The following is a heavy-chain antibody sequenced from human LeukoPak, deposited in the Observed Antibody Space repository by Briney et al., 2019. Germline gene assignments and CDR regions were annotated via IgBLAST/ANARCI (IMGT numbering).Heavy chain of an antibody. CDR1: EFTFSNYA. CDR3: AKDPPQYCSSVSCYVFDS. CDR2: ISGNGGGT. J-gene: IGHJ4*02. V-gene: IGHV3-23*01. Sequence: GGSLRLSCVGSEFTFSNYAMSWVRQAPGRGREWVSSISGNGGGTYYADSVKGRFTISRDNSRNTLYLQMNSLRAEDTALYYCAKDPPQYCSSVSCYVFDSWGQETLVTVS. D-gene: IGHD2-2*01.